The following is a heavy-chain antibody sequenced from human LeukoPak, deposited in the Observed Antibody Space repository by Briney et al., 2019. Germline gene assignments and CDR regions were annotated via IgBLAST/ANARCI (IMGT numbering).Heavy chain of an antibody. Sequence: GGSLRLSCTASGFTFSSHWMSWVRQAPGKGLEWVANIKQDGSEKYYVDSVKGRFTISRDNAKNSLYLRMNSLRAEDTAVYYCARGIYYFDYWGQGTLVTVSS. CDR2: IKQDGSEK. V-gene: IGHV3-7*01. CDR1: GFTFSSHW. CDR3: ARGIYYFDY. J-gene: IGHJ4*02.